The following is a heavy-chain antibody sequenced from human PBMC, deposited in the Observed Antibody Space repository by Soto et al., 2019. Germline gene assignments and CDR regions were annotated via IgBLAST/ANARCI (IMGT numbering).Heavy chain of an antibody. V-gene: IGHV3-23*01. Sequence: GGSLRLSCAASGFTFSSYAMSWVRQAPGKGLEWVSAISGSGGSTYYADSVKGRFTISRDNSKNTLYLQMNSLRAEGTAVHYCARDGDYYDSSGYFSPYGMDVWGQGTTVTVSS. CDR3: ARDGDYYDSSGYFSPYGMDV. CDR2: ISGSGGST. J-gene: IGHJ6*02. D-gene: IGHD3-22*01. CDR1: GFTFSSYA.